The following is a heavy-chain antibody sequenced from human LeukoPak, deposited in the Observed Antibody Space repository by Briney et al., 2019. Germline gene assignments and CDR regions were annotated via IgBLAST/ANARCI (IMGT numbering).Heavy chain of an antibody. CDR1: GYTFTGYY. CDR3: AREAAGRTSWFDP. J-gene: IGHJ5*02. V-gene: IGHV1-2*02. Sequence: ASVKVSCKASGYTFTGYYVHWVRQAPGQGLEWMGWINPYSGDTNYAQKFQGRVTMTRDTSISTAYMELSSLKSDDTAVYYCAREAAGRTSWFDPWGQGTLVTVSS. D-gene: IGHD6-13*01. CDR2: INPYSGDT.